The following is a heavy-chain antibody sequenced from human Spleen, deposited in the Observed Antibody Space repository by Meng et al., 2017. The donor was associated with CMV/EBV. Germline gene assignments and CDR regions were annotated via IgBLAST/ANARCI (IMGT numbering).Heavy chain of an antibody. D-gene: IGHD2-2*01. Sequence: SVKVSCKASGGTFSSYAISWVRQAPGQGLEWMGGIIPILGIANYAQKFQGRVTITADKSTSTAYMELSSLRSEDTAVYYCARDQWAYCSSTSCSRNAFDIWGQGTMVTVSS. CDR3: ARDQWAYCSSTSCSRNAFDI. CDR2: IIPILGIA. CDR1: GGTFSSYA. J-gene: IGHJ3*02. V-gene: IGHV1-69*10.